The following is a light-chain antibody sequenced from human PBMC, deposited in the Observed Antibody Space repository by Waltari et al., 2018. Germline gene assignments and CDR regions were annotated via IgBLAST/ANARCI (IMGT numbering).Light chain of an antibody. CDR2: NTD. CDR3: LLYYGRSYV. J-gene: IGLJ1*01. Sequence: QTVVTHEPSLTVPPGGPITLTCALNTVPATSDFFPNWFQQKPGQPPSALSFNTDKRHSWTPGRFSGSLLGGKAALTLSAVQPEDEADYYCLLYYGRSYVFGSGTKVTVL. CDR1: TVPATSDFF. V-gene: IGLV7-43*01.